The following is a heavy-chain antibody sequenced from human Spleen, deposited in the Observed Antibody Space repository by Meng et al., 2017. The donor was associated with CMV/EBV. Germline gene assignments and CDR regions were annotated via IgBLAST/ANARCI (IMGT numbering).Heavy chain of an antibody. CDR2: IYADGRT. CDR3: ARGSYIGRLEHDSGRMDV. D-gene: IGHD1/OR15-1a*01. Sequence: GESLKISCAASAFTVSDNSMSWVRQAPGKGLEWVSLIYADGRTYYADSVKGRFTISRDNSKNTLYLQMNSLRAEDTAVYCCARGSYIGRLEHDSGRMDVWGQGTTVTVSS. CDR1: AFTVSDNS. V-gene: IGHV3-66*02. J-gene: IGHJ6*02.